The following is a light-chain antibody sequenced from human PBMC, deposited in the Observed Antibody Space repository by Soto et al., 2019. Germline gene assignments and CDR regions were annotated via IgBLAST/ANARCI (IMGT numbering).Light chain of an antibody. CDR3: QSYDSSLSGHVV. CDR2: ENT. V-gene: IGLV1-40*01. Sequence: QAVVTQPPSVSGAPGQRVTISCTGSSSNIGADYGVHWYQHLPGTAPKLLIYENTNRPSGVPDRFSASKSGTSASLAITGLQAEDEADYYCQSYDSSLSGHVVFGGGTKLTVL. CDR1: SSNIGADYG. J-gene: IGLJ2*01.